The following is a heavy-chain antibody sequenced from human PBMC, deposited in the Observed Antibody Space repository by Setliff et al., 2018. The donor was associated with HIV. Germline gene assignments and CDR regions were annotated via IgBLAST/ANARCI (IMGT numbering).Heavy chain of an antibody. J-gene: IGHJ4*02. CDR2: INPNNGDT. D-gene: IGHD3-22*01. CDR3: ARDFTYDYDSSGPG. Sequence: ASVKVSCKPSGFTFTGYYLHWVRQAPGQGLEWMGWINPNNGDTNYEQRFQGRVTMTRDTSISTAYMELSRLRSDDTAVYYCARDFTYDYDSSGPGWGQGTLVTVSS. V-gene: IGHV1-2*02. CDR1: GFTFTGYY.